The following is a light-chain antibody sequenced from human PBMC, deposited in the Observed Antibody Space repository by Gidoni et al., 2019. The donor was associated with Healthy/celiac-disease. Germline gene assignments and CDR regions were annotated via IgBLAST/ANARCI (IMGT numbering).Light chain of an antibody. CDR1: SSDVGGYNY. CDR3: SSYTSSGTPRPV. CDR2: EVS. Sequence: QSALTQPASVSGSPGQSITISCTGTSSDVGGYNYVSWYQQHPGKAPKLMIYEVSNRPSGVSNRFSGSKSGNTASLTISGLQAEDEADYYCSSYTSSGTPRPVFGGGTKLTVL. V-gene: IGLV2-14*01. J-gene: IGLJ2*01.